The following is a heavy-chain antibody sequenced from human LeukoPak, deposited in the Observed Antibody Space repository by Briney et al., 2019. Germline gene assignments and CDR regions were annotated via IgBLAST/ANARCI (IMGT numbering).Heavy chain of an antibody. J-gene: IGHJ4*02. D-gene: IGHD2/OR15-2a*01. CDR1: GFTFDDYG. V-gene: IGHV3-20*04. CDR2: FYRNGGST. Sequence: GGSLRLSCAASGFTFDDYGMSWVRQAPGKGLEWVSGFYRNGGSTGYADSVRGRFTISRDNARNSLYLQMNSLRAEDTAVYYCAKGPLLWDWGQGTLVTVSS. CDR3: AKGPLLWD.